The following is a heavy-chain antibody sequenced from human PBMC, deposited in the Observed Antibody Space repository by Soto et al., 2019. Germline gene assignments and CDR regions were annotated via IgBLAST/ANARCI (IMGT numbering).Heavy chain of an antibody. Sequence: SGPTLVNPTQTLTLTCTFSGFSLSTSGVGVGWIRQPPGKALEWLALIYWDDDKRYSPSLKTRLTISKDTSKNKVVLTMTNMDPVDTATYYCARTYYYDSSDYWSSDFWGQGTLVTVSS. CDR2: IYWDDDK. J-gene: IGHJ4*02. CDR3: ARTYYYDSSDYWSSDF. V-gene: IGHV2-5*02. D-gene: IGHD3-22*01. CDR1: GFSLSTSGVG.